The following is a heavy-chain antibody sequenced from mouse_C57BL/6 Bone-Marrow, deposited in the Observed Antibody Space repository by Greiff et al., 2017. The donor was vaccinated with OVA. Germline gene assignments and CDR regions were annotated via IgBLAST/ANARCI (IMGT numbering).Heavy chain of an antibody. CDR3: ARYYYGSRSWFAY. J-gene: IGHJ3*01. V-gene: IGHV1-81*01. D-gene: IGHD1-1*01. Sequence: QVQLQQSGAELARPGASVKLSCKASGYTFTSYGISWVKQRPGQGLEWIGEIYPRSGNTYYNEKFKGKATLTADKSSSTAYMELRSLTSEDSAVYFCARYYYGSRSWFAYWGQGTLVTVSA. CDR1: GYTFTSYG. CDR2: IYPRSGNT.